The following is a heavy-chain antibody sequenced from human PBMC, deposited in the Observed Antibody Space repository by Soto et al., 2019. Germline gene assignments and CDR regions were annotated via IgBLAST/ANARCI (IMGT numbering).Heavy chain of an antibody. Sequence: QVQLQQWGAGLLKPSETLSLTCAVYGGSFSGYYWSWIRQPPGKGLEWIGEINHSGSTNYKPSLKSRVTISVDTSKNQFSLKLSSVTAEDTAVHYCARGSVTNVKDGVHWFDPWGQGTLVTVSS. J-gene: IGHJ5*02. CDR3: ARGSVTNVKDGVHWFDP. D-gene: IGHD4-17*01. CDR2: INHSGST. V-gene: IGHV4-34*01. CDR1: GGSFSGYY.